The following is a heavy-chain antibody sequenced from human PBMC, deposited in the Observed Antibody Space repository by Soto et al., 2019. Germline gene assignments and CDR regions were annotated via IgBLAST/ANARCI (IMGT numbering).Heavy chain of an antibody. J-gene: IGHJ4*02. Sequence: EVQLVESGGGMVKPGGSLRLSCEAAGFDFSNAWMTWVRQAPGKGLEWVGRIKIKTDGETREYAEAVKGRFTISRDDSKNTMYLQMDSLKTADTVLYYCTTSVGGYFDNWGQGTLVTVSS. CDR3: TTSVGGYFDN. CDR1: GFDFSNAW. V-gene: IGHV3-15*01. CDR2: IKIKTDGETR.